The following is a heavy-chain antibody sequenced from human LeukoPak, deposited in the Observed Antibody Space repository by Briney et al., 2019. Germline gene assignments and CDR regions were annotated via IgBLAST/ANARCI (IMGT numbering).Heavy chain of an antibody. CDR2: IYHSGST. CDR1: GGSISSGGYS. J-gene: IGHJ5*02. V-gene: IGHV4-30-2*01. CDR3: ARGLGVFGVVRMFLGSNWFDP. Sequence: SETLSLTCAVSGGSISSGGYSWSWIRQPPGKGLEWIGYIYHSGSTYYNPSLKSRVTISVDTSKNQFSLKLSSVTAADTAVYYCARGLGVFGVVRMFLGSNWFDPWGQGTLVTVSS. D-gene: IGHD3-3*01.